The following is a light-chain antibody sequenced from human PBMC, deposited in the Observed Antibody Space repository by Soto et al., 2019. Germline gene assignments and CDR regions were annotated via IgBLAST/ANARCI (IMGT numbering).Light chain of an antibody. CDR1: SSNIGAGYD. V-gene: IGLV1-40*01. CDR3: QSYDSSLSVV. CDR2: RNS. Sequence: QSVLTQPPSVSGAPGQRVTISCTGSSSNIGAGYDVHWYQQLPGTAPQLLIYRNSKRPSGVPDRFSGSKSGTSASLAITGLQAADEADYYCQSYDSSLSVVFGGGTKLTVL. J-gene: IGLJ2*01.